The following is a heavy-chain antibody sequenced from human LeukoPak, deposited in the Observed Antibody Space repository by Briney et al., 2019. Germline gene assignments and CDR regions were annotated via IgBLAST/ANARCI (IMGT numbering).Heavy chain of an antibody. D-gene: IGHD5-18*01. Sequence: GGSLRLSCKTSGFTFSSHGMNWVRQVPGKGLEWVAVISGRGDKTYYADSVKGRFTISRDNSKNTLYLQMNSLRAEDTAVYYCAKETDSATNWFDPWGQGTLVTVSS. CDR3: AKETDSATNWFDP. V-gene: IGHV3-23*01. J-gene: IGHJ5*02. CDR2: ISGRGDKT. CDR1: GFTFSSHG.